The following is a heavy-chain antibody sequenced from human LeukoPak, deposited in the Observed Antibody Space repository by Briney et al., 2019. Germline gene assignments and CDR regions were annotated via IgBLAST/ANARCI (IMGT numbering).Heavy chain of an antibody. V-gene: IGHV4-34*01. J-gene: IGHJ6*04. CDR3: ARGLGGRPRIRGYSGDV. Sequence: KPSETLSLTCAVYGGSFSGYYWSWIRQPPGKGLEWIGEINHSGSTNYNPSLKSRVTISVDTSKNQFSLKLSSVTAADTAVYYCARGLGGRPRIRGYSGDVWGKGTTVTISS. CDR1: GGSFSGYY. CDR2: INHSGST. D-gene: IGHD5-12*01.